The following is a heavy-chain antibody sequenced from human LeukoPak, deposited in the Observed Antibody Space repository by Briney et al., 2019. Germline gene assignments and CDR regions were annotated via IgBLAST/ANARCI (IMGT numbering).Heavy chain of an antibody. CDR3: ARDGGQLGASWWFDP. CDR2: IYTSGST. V-gene: IGHV4-4*07. Sequence: PSETLSLTCTVSGGSISSYYWSWIRQPAGKGLEWIGRIYTSGSTNYNPSLKSRVTMSVDTSKNQFSLKLSSVTAADTAVYYCARDGGQLGASWWFDPWGQGTLVTVSS. D-gene: IGHD1-26*01. CDR1: GGSISSYY. J-gene: IGHJ5*02.